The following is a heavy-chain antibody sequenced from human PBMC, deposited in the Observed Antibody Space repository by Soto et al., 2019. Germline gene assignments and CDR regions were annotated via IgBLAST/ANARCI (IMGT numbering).Heavy chain of an antibody. CDR2: IYSEGTT. D-gene: IGHD5-18*01. J-gene: IGHJ6*02. Sequence: GGSLRLSCAVSGITVSSIYMTWVRQAPGKGLEWVSVIYSEGTTYYADSVKGRFTISRDNSKNTLYLQMNSLRAEDTAVYYCARDPLGYSYGLYYNYGMDVWGQGTTVTVSS. V-gene: IGHV3-53*01. CDR3: ARDPLGYSYGLYYNYGMDV. CDR1: GITVSSIY.